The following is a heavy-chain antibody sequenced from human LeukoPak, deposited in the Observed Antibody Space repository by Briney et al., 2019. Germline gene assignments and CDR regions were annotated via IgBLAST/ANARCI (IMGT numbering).Heavy chain of an antibody. CDR2: INGDGTST. J-gene: IGHJ4*02. CDR3: AVKGGYNDWDAPFDF. V-gene: IGHV3-74*01. Sequence: GGSLRLSCAASGFTFRIYWMHWVRQIPGKGLVWVSRINGDGTSTSYADSVKGRFTISRDNGKTELYLQMNSLGAEDTAVYYCAVKGGYNDWDAPFDFWGQGTLVTVSS. CDR1: GFTFRIYW. D-gene: IGHD5-12*01.